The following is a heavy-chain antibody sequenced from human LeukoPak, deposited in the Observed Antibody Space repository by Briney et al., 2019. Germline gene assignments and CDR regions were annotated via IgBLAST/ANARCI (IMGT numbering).Heavy chain of an antibody. CDR2: IYHSGST. J-gene: IGHJ5*02. V-gene: IGHV4-30-2*01. Sequence: SETLSLTCAVSGGSISSGGYSWSWIRQPPGKGLEWIGYIYHSGSTYYNPSLKSRATISVDRSKNQFSLKLSSVTAADTAVYYCARAAAKRSWFDPWGQGTLVTVSS. CDR1: GGSISSGGYS. D-gene: IGHD5-18*01. CDR3: ARAAAKRSWFDP.